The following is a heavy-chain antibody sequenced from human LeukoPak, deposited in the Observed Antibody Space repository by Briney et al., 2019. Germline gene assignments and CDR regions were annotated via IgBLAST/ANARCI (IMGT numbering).Heavy chain of an antibody. J-gene: IGHJ4*02. CDR3: AKELYFGSGSYPDY. V-gene: IGHV3-30*18. CDR2: ISPDGSNK. CDR1: GFTFSSYG. Sequence: GRSLRLSCAASGFTFSSYGMHCVRQAPDKGLEWVAVISPDGSNKYYADSVKGRFTISRDNSKNTLYLQMNSLRVEDTAVYNCAKELYFGSGSYPDYWGQGTLVTVSS. D-gene: IGHD3-10*01.